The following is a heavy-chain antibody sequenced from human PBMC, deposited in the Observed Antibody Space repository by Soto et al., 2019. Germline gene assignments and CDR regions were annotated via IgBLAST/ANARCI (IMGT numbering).Heavy chain of an antibody. D-gene: IGHD2-21*02. V-gene: IGHV1-24*01. J-gene: IGHJ4*02. CDR1: GYTLSELA. CDR3: ATMGFCGPGCYSFDY. CDR2: FDPEGSDT. Sequence: SVKVSCKVSGYTLSELAIHWVRQAPGKGFEWMGGFDPEGSDTINAQKFQGRVTMTSDTSTETAYMELESLTSEDTAFYYCATMGFCGPGCYSFDYWGQGTLVTVSS.